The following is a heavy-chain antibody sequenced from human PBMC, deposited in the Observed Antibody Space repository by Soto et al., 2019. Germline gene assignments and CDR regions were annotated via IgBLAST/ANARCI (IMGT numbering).Heavy chain of an antibody. J-gene: IGHJ4*02. CDR2: IYYSGST. V-gene: IGHV4-31*03. D-gene: IGHD3-3*01. CDR3: ARAKTIFGIITVFDY. CDR1: GGSINSGGYY. Sequence: SETLSLTCTVSGGSINSGGYYWSWIRQHPGKGLEWIGYIYYSGSTYYNPSLKSRVTISIDTSKNQSSLKLSSVTAADTAVYYCARAKTIFGIITVFDYWGQGTMLTV.